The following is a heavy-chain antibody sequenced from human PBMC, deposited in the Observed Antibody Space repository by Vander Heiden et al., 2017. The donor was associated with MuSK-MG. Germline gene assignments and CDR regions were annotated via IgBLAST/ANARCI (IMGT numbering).Heavy chain of an antibody. V-gene: IGHV3-23*04. CDR1: GFTFSSYA. J-gene: IGHJ4*02. D-gene: IGHD3-3*01. CDR2: ISGSGGST. Sequence: EVQLVESGGGLVQPGGSLRLSCAASGFTFSSYAMSWVRQAPGKGLEWVSAISGSGGSTYYADSVKGRFTISRDNSKNTLYLQMNSLRAEDTAVYYCAKGRRITIFGVVTSFDYWGQGPRGNVAS. CDR3: AKGRRITIFGVVTSFDY.